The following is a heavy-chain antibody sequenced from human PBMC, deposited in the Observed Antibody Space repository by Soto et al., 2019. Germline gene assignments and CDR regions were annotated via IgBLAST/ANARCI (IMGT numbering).Heavy chain of an antibody. V-gene: IGHV3-23*01. CDR2: ISGSGGDT. Sequence: EVQLLESGGTLVQPGGSLRLSCVASGFSFSSYAMGWVRQAPGKGLVWVSSISGSGGDTYYGHSVKGRFTISRDNSKNTLSLEANSLTAEDTAVYYCAKHPIFGVVTHYFAHWGQGTLVTVSS. CDR1: GFSFSSYA. J-gene: IGHJ4*02. D-gene: IGHD3-3*01. CDR3: AKHPIFGVVTHYFAH.